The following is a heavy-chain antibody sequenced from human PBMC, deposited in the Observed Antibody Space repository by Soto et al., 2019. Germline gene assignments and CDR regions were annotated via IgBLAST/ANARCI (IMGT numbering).Heavy chain of an antibody. J-gene: IGHJ4*02. Sequence: EVQLVESGGGLVKPGGSLRLSCAASGFTFRTYGMNWVRRAPGGGREGLASISSSGSFIYYADSVKGRFTISRDDDEKSLYLQMNSLRAEDPALYYCAREPEGIAAALDYWGRGTLVTVSS. CDR2: ISSSGSFI. V-gene: IGHV3-21*01. D-gene: IGHD6-13*01. CDR3: AREPEGIAAALDY. CDR1: GFTFRTYG.